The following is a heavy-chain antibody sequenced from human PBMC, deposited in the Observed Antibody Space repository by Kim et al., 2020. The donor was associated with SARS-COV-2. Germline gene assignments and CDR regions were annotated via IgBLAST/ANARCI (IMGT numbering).Heavy chain of an antibody. Sequence: GGSLRLSCAASGFTFSNAWMSWVRQAPGKGLEWVGRIKSKTDGGTTDYAAPVKGRFTISRDDSKNTLYLQMNSLKTEDTAVYYCTTDFSPPMTTVTTTITAYWGQGTLVTVSS. V-gene: IGHV3-15*01. J-gene: IGHJ4*02. CDR3: TTDFSPPMTTVTTTITAY. D-gene: IGHD4-17*01. CDR2: IKSKTDGGTT. CDR1: GFTFSNAW.